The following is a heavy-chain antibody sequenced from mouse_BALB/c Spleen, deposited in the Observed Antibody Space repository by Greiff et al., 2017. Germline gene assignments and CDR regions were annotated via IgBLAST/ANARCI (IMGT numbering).Heavy chain of an antibody. Sequence: EVQLQQSGPGLVKPSQSLSLTCTVTGYSITSDYAWNWIRQFPGNKLEWMGYISYSGSTSYNPSLKSRISITRDTSKNQFFLQLNSVTTEDTATYYCARSPLNGRTGFAYWGQGTLVTVSA. CDR3: ARSPLNGRTGFAY. CDR1: GYSITSDYA. D-gene: IGHD1-1*01. V-gene: IGHV3-2*02. CDR2: ISYSGST. J-gene: IGHJ3*01.